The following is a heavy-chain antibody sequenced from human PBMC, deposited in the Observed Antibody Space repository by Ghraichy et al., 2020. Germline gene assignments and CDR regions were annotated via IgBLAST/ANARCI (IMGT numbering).Heavy chain of an antibody. D-gene: IGHD1-7*01. J-gene: IGHJ4*02. CDR3: ARRPRGTGTTE. V-gene: IGHV4-59*08. CDR1: GGSISSYY. Sequence: SQTLSLTCTVSGGSISSYYWSWIRQPPGKGLEWIGYIYYSGSTNYNPSLKSRVTISVDTSKNQFSLKLSSVTAADTAVYYCARRPRGTGTTEWGQGTLVTVSS. CDR2: IYYSGST.